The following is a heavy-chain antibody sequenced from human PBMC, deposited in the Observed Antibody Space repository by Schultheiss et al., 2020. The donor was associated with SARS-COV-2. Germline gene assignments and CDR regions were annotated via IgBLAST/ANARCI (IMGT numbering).Heavy chain of an antibody. CDR2: IKQDGSEK. Sequence: GGSLRLSCAASGFTFSSYGMHWVRQAPGKGLEWVANIKQDGSEKYYVDSVKGRFTISRDNAKNSLYLQMNSLRAEDTAVYYCARDQIPSIVVVPAAIQYYYYYGMDVWGQGTTVTVSS. V-gene: IGHV3-7*01. CDR3: ARDQIPSIVVVPAAIQYYYYYGMDV. J-gene: IGHJ6*02. CDR1: GFTFSSYG. D-gene: IGHD2-2*01.